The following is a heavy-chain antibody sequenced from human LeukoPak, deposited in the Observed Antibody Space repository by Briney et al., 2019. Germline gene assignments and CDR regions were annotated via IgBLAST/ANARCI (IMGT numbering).Heavy chain of an antibody. D-gene: IGHD3-22*01. CDR1: GGSISSSNW. J-gene: IGHJ4*02. CDR3: AGEGDDSLDY. CDR2: IYHSGST. V-gene: IGHV4-4*02. Sequence: PSETLSLTCAVSGGSISSSNWWSWVRQPPGKGLEWIGEIYHSGSTNYNPSLKSRVTISVDTSKNQFSLKLSSVTAADTAVYYCAGEGDDSLDYWGQGTLATVSS.